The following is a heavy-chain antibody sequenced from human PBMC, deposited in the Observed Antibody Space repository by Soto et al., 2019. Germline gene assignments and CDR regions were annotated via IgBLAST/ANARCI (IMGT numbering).Heavy chain of an antibody. Sequence: QVQLVESGGGVVQPGTSLRLSCVVSGFTLSNTGVHWVRQAPGKGLEWVAMISHDGFSQYYVDSVKGRSTISRDISKNTVDLQMHSLRPEDTSVYYCAKDWGSSGWFNWFDSWGQGTLVTVSS. J-gene: IGHJ5*01. CDR2: ISHDGFSQ. CDR1: GFTLSNTG. V-gene: IGHV3-30*18. D-gene: IGHD6-19*01. CDR3: AKDWGSSGWFNWFDS.